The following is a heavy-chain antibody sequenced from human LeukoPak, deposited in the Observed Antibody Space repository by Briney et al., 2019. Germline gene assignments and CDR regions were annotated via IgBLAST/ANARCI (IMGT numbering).Heavy chain of an antibody. V-gene: IGHV4-59*08. Sequence: PSETLSLTCTVSGGSISSYYWSWIRQPPGKGLEWIGYIYYSGSTNYNPSLKSRVTISVDTSKNQFSLKLSSVTAADTAVYYCARHMTTVTTFYYYYYYGMDVWGQGTTVTVPS. D-gene: IGHD4-11*01. J-gene: IGHJ6*02. CDR1: GGSISSYY. CDR3: ARHMTTVTTFYYYYYYGMDV. CDR2: IYYSGST.